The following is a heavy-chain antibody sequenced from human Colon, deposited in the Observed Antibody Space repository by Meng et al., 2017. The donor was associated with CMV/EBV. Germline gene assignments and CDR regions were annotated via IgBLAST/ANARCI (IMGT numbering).Heavy chain of an antibody. Sequence: GFIFGDYAMTWVRQGPGKGLEWVASIIGSGFYTYYADSVKGRFTISRDNSRNMIDLQMNNLTAEDTALYYCARGTQYSDFWSGFPFWGHGTLVTVSS. D-gene: IGHD3-3*01. CDR1: GFIFGDYA. CDR2: IIGSGFYT. V-gene: IGHV3-23*01. CDR3: ARGTQYSDFWSGFPF. J-gene: IGHJ4*01.